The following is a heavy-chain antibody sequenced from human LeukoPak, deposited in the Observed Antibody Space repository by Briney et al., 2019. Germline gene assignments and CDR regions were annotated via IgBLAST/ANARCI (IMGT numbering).Heavy chain of an antibody. V-gene: IGHV4-31*03. D-gene: IGHD1-26*01. CDR3: ARAWETDYYYGMDV. Sequence: SQTLSLTCTVSGGSISSGGYYWSWIRQHPGKGLEWIGYIYYSGSTYYNPSLKSRVTISVDTSKNQFSLKLSSVTAADTAVYYCARAWETDYYYGMDVWGQGTTVTVSS. CDR2: IYYSGST. J-gene: IGHJ6*02. CDR1: GGSISSGGYY.